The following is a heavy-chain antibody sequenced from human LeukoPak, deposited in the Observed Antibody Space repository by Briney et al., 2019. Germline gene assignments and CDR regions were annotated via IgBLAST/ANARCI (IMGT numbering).Heavy chain of an antibody. Sequence: TSETLSLTCAVYGGSFNGYSWTWIRQPPGKGLEWIGEIDRSGSTNYNPALKSRLTISVDTSKNQFSLKLSSVTAADTAVYYCARQSATGLAYWGQGTLVTVSS. CDR3: ARQSATGLAY. J-gene: IGHJ4*02. D-gene: IGHD1-1*01. CDR2: IDRSGST. V-gene: IGHV4-34*01. CDR1: GGSFNGYS.